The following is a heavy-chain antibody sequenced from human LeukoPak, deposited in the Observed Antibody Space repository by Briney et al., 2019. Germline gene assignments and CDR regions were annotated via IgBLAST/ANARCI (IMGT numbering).Heavy chain of an antibody. CDR2: ISSSSSFI. CDR3: AREFMGVYFDY. CDR1: GFTFSSYS. D-gene: IGHD3-16*01. V-gene: IGHV3-21*01. Sequence: GGSLRLSCAASGFTFSSYSMKWVRQAPGKGLEWVSSISSSSSFIYYAASMKGRFTISRDNAKNSLYLQMNSLRAEDTAVYYCAREFMGVYFDYWGQGTLVTVSS. J-gene: IGHJ4*02.